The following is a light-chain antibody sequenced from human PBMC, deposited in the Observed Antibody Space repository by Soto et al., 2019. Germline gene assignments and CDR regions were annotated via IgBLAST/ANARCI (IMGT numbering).Light chain of an antibody. CDR3: QQYSYWRT. CDR1: QSVGSN. CDR2: CAS. Sequence: EIVMTQSPATLSVSPGERATVSCRASQSVGSNLAWYQQKAGQAPSLLIYCASTRATGVPARFSGSGSGTEFTLTTGSLQSEDFAVYYCQQYSYWRTFGQGTKVDIK. V-gene: IGKV3-15*01. J-gene: IGKJ1*01.